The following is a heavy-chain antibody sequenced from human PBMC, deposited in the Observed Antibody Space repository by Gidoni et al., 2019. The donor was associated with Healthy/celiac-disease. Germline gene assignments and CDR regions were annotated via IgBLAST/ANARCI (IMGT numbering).Heavy chain of an antibody. Sequence: EVQLLESGGGLVQPGGSLRLSCAASGFTFSSYAMSWVRQAPGKGLECVSAISGSGGSTYYADSVKGRFTISRDNSKNTLYLQMNSLRAEDTAVYYCAKDPSGDYGFGEEVYYFDYWGQGTLVTVSS. CDR3: AKDPSGDYGFGEEVYYFDY. CDR2: ISGSGGST. J-gene: IGHJ4*02. D-gene: IGHD4-17*01. CDR1: GFTFSSYA. V-gene: IGHV3-23*01.